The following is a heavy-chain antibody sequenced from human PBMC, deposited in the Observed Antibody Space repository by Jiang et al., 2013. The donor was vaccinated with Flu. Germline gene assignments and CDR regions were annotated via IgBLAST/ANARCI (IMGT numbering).Heavy chain of an antibody. J-gene: IGHJ4*02. V-gene: IGHV3-23*04. CDR2: IGNSGDST. D-gene: IGHD3/OR15-3a*01. CDR3: AKHHIELVIDSNFDY. Sequence: VQLVESGGGLVQPGGSLRLSCEASGFTFSSYAMSWVRQAPGKGLEWVSSIGNSGDSTYFADSVEGRFTISRDNSRNTMYLQMNSLRAEDTAVYYCAKHHIELVIDSNFDYWGQGTLVTVSS. CDR1: GFTFSSYA.